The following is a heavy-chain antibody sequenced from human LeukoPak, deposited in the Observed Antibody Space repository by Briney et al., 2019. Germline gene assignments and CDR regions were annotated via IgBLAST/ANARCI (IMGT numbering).Heavy chain of an antibody. V-gene: IGHV3-7*01. CDR2: IKQDRSEK. J-gene: IGHJ4*02. CDR1: GFTFTNYW. D-gene: IGHD1-26*01. CDR3: VKGSSYSGSYLDY. Sequence: GGSLRLSCAASGFTFTNYWMSWVRQAPGKGLELVANIKQDRSEKYYVDSVKGRFTISRDNSKNTLYLQMNSLRAEDTAVFYCVKGSSYSGSYLDYWGQGTLVTVSS.